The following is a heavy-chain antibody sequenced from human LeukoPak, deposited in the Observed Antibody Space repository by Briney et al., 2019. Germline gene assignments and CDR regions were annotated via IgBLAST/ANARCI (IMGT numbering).Heavy chain of an antibody. V-gene: IGHV3-33*06. CDR1: GFTFSSYA. D-gene: IGHD1-14*01. J-gene: IGHJ6*03. Sequence: GGSLRLSCAASGFTFSSYALHWVRQAPGKGLEGVAVIWYDGSNKYYADSVKGRFTISRDNSKNTLYLQMNSLRAEDTAVYYCAKPPGDYYYYYMDVWGKGTTVTVSS. CDR2: IWYDGSNK. CDR3: AKPPGDYYYYYMDV.